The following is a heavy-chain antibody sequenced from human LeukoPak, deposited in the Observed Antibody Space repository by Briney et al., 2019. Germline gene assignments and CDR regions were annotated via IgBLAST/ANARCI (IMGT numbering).Heavy chain of an antibody. V-gene: IGHV5-51*01. D-gene: IGHD5-24*01. Sequence: PGESLKISCKGSGYSFTSYWIGWVRQMPGKGLERMGIIYPGDSDTRYSPSFQGQVTISADKSISTAYLQWSSLKASDTAMYYCARTCRDGRLNYYYGMDVWGQGTTVTVSS. CDR1: GYSFTSYW. CDR2: IYPGDSDT. J-gene: IGHJ6*02. CDR3: ARTCRDGRLNYYYGMDV.